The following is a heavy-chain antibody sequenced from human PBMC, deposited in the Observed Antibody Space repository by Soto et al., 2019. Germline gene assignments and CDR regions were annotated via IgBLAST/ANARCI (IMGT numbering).Heavy chain of an antibody. Sequence: SETLSLTCAVSGGSISSSYYWSWIRQPPGKGLEWIGYIYYSGSTNYNPSLKSRVTISVDTSKNQFSLKLSSVTAADTAVYYCARDRGTYSYGQGYYYYGMDVWGQGTTVTVSS. CDR1: GGSISSSYY. J-gene: IGHJ6*02. V-gene: IGHV4-61*01. CDR2: IYYSGST. CDR3: ARDRGTYSYGQGYYYYGMDV. D-gene: IGHD5-18*01.